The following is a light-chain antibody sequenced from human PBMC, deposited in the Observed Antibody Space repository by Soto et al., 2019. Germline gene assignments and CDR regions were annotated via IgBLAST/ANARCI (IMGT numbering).Light chain of an antibody. CDR2: QIS. V-gene: IGKV2-24*01. J-gene: IGKJ1*01. Sequence: DIVMTQTPLSSPVTLGQPASISCRSSQSLVYSDGNTYLSWLQQRPGQPPRLLIYQISNWFSGVPDRFSGSGAGTDFTLKISRVEAEDVGVYYCVQFSHFPRTFGQGTKVEIK. CDR1: QSLVYSDGNTY. CDR3: VQFSHFPRT.